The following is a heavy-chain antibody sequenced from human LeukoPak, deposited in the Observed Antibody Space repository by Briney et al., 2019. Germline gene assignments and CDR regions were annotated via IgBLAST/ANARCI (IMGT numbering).Heavy chain of an antibody. CDR1: GGSISSYY. J-gene: IGHJ5*02. CDR3: ARVSGSEGFDP. D-gene: IGHD3-10*01. V-gene: IGHV4-59*12. CDR2: IYYSGST. Sequence: SETLSLTCTVSGGSISSYYWSWIRQPPGKGLEWIGYIYYSGSTNYNPSLKSRVTISVDTSKNQFSLKLSSVTAADTAVYYCARVSGSEGFDPWGQGTLVTVSS.